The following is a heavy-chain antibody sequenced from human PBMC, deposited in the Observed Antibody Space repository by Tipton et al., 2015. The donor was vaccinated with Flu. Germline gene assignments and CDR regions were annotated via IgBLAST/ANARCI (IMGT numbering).Heavy chain of an antibody. V-gene: IGHV3-7*01. CDR2: INYDGSTI. D-gene: IGHD2/OR15-2a*01. J-gene: IGHJ4*02. CDR3: AACKNPGY. CDR1: GFIFTDYW. Sequence: SLRLSCAASGFIFTDYWMAWVRQAPGKGLEWVANINYDGSTIYYRDSVKSRFTISRDNAKNSQFPQMNSLRAEDTARYYCAACKNPGYWGQGTLVTVST.